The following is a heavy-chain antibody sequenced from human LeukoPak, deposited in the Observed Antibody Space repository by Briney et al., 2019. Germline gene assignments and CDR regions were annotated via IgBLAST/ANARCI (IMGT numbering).Heavy chain of an antibody. Sequence: PGGSLRLSCAASGLTFSSYWMSWVRQAPGKGLQSVAYISQDVSHKYYVDSVKGRFTISRDNAKNSLHLEMNSLRAEDTALYYCARVGYNGWNFENWGQGTLVTVSS. CDR3: ARVGYNGWNFEN. D-gene: IGHD5-12*01. J-gene: IGHJ4*02. CDR1: GLTFSSYW. CDR2: ISQDVSHK. V-gene: IGHV3-7*01.